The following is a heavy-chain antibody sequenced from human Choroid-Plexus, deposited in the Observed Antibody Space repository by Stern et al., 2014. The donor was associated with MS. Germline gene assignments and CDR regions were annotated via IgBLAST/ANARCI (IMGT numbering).Heavy chain of an antibody. CDR1: GFSFSSFG. CDR3: AKDRQYLTFFFDF. D-gene: IGHD2/OR15-2a*01. Sequence: QLVQSGGGVVQPGRPLRLSCAASGFSFSSFGMHWVRQAPGKGLEWVALISYDGSKDYADSVKGRFVISRDNSKNTLYLQMNSLRAEDTAVYYCAKDRQYLTFFFDFWGQGSLVTVSS. CDR2: ISYDGSK. J-gene: IGHJ4*02. V-gene: IGHV3-30*18.